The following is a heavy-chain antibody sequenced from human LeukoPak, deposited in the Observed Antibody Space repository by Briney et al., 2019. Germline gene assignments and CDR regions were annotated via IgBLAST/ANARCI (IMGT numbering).Heavy chain of an antibody. D-gene: IGHD6-13*01. CDR2: INPSGGST. J-gene: IGHJ4*02. CDR1: GYTFTSYY. Sequence: ASVKVPCMASGYTFTSYYMHWVRQAPGQGLEWMGIINPSGGSTSYAQKFQGRVTMTRDMSTSTVYMELSSLRSEDTAVYYCAREHSSSWFLFHWGQGTLVTVSS. V-gene: IGHV1-46*01. CDR3: AREHSSSWFLFH.